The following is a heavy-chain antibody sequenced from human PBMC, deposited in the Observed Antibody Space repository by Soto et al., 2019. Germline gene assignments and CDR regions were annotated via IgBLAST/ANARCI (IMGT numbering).Heavy chain of an antibody. CDR2: ISSTTNYI. CDR1: GFTFSNAW. Sequence: GGSLRLSCAASGFTFSNAWMNWVRQAPGKGLEWVSSISSTTNYIYYGDSMKGRFTISRDNAKNSLYLEMNSLRAEDTAVYYCARESEDLTSNFDYWGQGTLVTVSS. J-gene: IGHJ4*02. CDR3: ARESEDLTSNFDY. V-gene: IGHV3-21*06.